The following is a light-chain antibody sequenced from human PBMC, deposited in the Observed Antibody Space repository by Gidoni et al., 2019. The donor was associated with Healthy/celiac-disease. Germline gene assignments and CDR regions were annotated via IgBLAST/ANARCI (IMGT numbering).Light chain of an antibody. CDR3: QQYNNWPPWT. V-gene: IGKV3-15*01. J-gene: IGKJ1*01. CDR2: GAS. Sequence: EIVMTQSPATLSVSPGERATLSCRPSPSVSSNLAWYQQKPGQAPMLLIYGASTRATGIPARFSGSGSGTEFTLTISSLQSEDVAVYCWQQYNNWPPWTFGQGTKVEIK. CDR1: PSVSSN.